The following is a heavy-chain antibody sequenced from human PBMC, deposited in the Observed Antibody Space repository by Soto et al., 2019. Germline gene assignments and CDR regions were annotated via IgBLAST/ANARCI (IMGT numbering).Heavy chain of an antibody. J-gene: IGHJ6*02. D-gene: IGHD1-26*01. CDR3: ARTPRGQWELPYYYYGMDV. CDR1: GFTFSSYA. V-gene: IGHV3-30-3*01. Sequence: QVQLVESGGGVVQPGRSLRLSCAASGFTFSSYAMHWVRQAPGKGLEWVAVISYDGSNKYYADSVKGRFTISRDNSXIXLXXRMSSLRAEDTAVYYCARTPRGQWELPYYYYGMDVWGQGTTVTVSS. CDR2: ISYDGSNK.